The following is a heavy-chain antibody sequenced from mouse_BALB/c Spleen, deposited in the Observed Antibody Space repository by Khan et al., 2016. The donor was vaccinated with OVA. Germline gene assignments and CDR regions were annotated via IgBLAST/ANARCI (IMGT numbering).Heavy chain of an antibody. Sequence: VKLLESGPGLVAPSQSLSITCTVSGYSLTGYGVTWVRQPPGQGLEWLGMIWGDGSTDYNSALKSRLSISTDKSKSQVFLKMNSLQTDDTAMYFCARACCGGYREAMDYWGQGTTVTVSS. CDR3: ARACCGGYREAMDY. CDR2: IWGDGST. J-gene: IGHJ4*01. CDR1: GYSLTGYG. D-gene: IGHD1-1*02. V-gene: IGHV2-6-7*01.